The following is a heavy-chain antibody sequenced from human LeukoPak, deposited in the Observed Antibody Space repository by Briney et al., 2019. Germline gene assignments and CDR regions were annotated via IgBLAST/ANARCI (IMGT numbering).Heavy chain of an antibody. V-gene: IGHV4-39*07. CDR3: AGGNGWYWFDP. CDR2: IYYSGST. D-gene: IGHD6-19*01. J-gene: IGHJ5*02. CDR1: GGSISSSSYY. Sequence: PSETLSLTCTVSGGSISSSSYYWGWIRQPPGKGLEWIGSIYYSGSTYYNPSLKSRVTISVDTSKNQFSLKLSSVTAADTAVYYCAGGNGWYWFDPWGQGTLVTVSS.